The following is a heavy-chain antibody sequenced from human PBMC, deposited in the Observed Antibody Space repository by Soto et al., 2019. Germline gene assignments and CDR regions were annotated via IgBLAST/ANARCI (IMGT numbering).Heavy chain of an antibody. CDR2: ISGGSSTI. J-gene: IGHJ3*01. Sequence: EVQLVESGGGLVQPGGSRRLSCTASGFSFKSYPMNWVRKAPGKGLEWVSFISGGSSTIYYADSVKGRFTISRDNAQRAVHLQMNSLEPEATAVYFCARDTSRPNDYIWNEYIDAFDLWGQGTMVAVSS. D-gene: IGHD1-20*01. CDR3: ARDTSRPNDYIWNEYIDAFDL. CDR1: GFSFKSYP. V-gene: IGHV3-48*01.